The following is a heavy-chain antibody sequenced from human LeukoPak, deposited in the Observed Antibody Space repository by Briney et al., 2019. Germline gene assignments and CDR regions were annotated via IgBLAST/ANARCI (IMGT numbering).Heavy chain of an antibody. CDR2: IIPIFGTA. V-gene: IGHV1-69*13. J-gene: IGHJ4*02. CDR1: EGTFSSYA. Sequence: ASVKVSCKASEGTFSSYAISWVRQAPGQGLEWMGGIIPIFGTANYAQKFQGRVTITADESISTAYMELSSLTSEDTGVYYCTRETSSRYFDFWGQGTLVTVSS. CDR3: TRETSSRYFDF.